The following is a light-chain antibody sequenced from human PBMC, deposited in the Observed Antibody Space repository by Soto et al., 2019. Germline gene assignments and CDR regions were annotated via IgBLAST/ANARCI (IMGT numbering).Light chain of an antibody. Sequence: QSALTQPRSVSGSPGQSVTISCIGTSSDVGGYNYVSWYQQHPGKAPKLMIYDVSKRPSGVPDRFSGSKSGNTASLTISGLQAEDEADYYCCSYAGSYPHVVFGGGTQLTVL. CDR2: DVS. V-gene: IGLV2-11*01. CDR1: SSDVGGYNY. CDR3: CSYAGSYPHVV. J-gene: IGLJ2*01.